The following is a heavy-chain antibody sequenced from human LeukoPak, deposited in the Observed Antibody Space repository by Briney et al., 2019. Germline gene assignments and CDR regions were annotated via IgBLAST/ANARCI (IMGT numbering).Heavy chain of an antibody. CDR3: ARGKEVITMLRGLKPDYYFDY. J-gene: IGHJ4*02. V-gene: IGHV4-59*01. CDR1: GGSITNYY. D-gene: IGHD3-10*01. CDR2: IHYSGST. Sequence: SETLSLTCTVFGGSITNYYCSWIRQPPGKGLEWIGYIHYSGSTKYKSSLKSRVTISVDTSKNQFSLKLNSVTAADTAVYYCARGKEVITMLRGLKPDYYFDYWGQGTLVTVSS.